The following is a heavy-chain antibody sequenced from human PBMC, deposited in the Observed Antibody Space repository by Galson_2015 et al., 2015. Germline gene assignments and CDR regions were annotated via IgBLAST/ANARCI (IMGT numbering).Heavy chain of an antibody. Sequence: SLRLSCAASGFTFEDYSLHWVRQAPGRGLEWVSLIDKKGEKVFYGDSVKGRFAISRDNRRRSLYLQMNSLRADDSASYYCAKEKLGTSWVSFDIWGQGTMVTVSS. J-gene: IGHJ3*02. D-gene: IGHD3-16*01. CDR3: AKEKLGTSWVSFDI. CDR2: IDKKGEKV. CDR1: GFTFEDYS. V-gene: IGHV3-43*01.